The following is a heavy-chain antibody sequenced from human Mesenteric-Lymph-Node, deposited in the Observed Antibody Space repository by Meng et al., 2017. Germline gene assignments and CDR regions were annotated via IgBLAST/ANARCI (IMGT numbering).Heavy chain of an antibody. CDR3: ARRNPQYCSGGSCDMGIDY. J-gene: IGHJ4*02. D-gene: IGHD2-15*01. CDR1: GYSISSGYY. V-gene: IGHV4-38-2*01. Sequence: SETLSLTCAVSGYSISSGYYWGWIRQPPGKGLEWIGSISHSGNTYYNPSLKSRVTISVDTSKNQFSLKLSSVTAADTAVYYCARRNPQYCSGGSCDMGIDYWGQGTLVTVSS. CDR2: ISHSGNT.